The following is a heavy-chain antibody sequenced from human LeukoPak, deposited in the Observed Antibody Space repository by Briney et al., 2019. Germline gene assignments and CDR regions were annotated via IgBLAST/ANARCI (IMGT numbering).Heavy chain of an antibody. CDR2: INPSGGST. D-gene: IGHD3-22*01. J-gene: IGHJ4*02. V-gene: IGHV1-46*01. CDR1: GYTFTGYY. Sequence: ASVKVSCKASGYTFTGYYMHWVRQAPGQGLEWMGIINPSGGSTSYAQKFQGRVTMTRDMFTSTVYMELSSLRSEDTAVYYCARPPRYYYDSSGYYYGYWGQGTLVTVSS. CDR3: ARPPRYYYDSSGYYYGY.